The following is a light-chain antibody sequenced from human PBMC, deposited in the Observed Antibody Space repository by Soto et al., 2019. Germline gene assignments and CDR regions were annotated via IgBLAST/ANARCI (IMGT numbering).Light chain of an antibody. CDR2: KAS. Sequence: DILMTQSPSTLSASVGDRVTISCRASQSISSSLAWYQQKPGKAPKLLIYKASSLERRVPSRFSGSGSGTEFTLTISSLQPDDFATYYCQQYNNYLWTFGQGTKVDIK. CDR3: QQYNNYLWT. J-gene: IGKJ1*01. V-gene: IGKV1-5*03. CDR1: QSISSS.